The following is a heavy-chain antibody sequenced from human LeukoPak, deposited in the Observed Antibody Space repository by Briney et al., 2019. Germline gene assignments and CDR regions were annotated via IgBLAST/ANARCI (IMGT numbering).Heavy chain of an antibody. V-gene: IGHV1-69*06. CDR1: GGTFSSYA. D-gene: IGHD3-10*01. CDR2: IIPIFGTA. Sequence: SVKVSCKASGGTFSSYAISWVRQATGQGLEWMGGIIPIFGTANYAQKFQGRVTITSDKSTSTAYMELSSLRSEDTAVYYCARDRGYGSGIYYYYMDVWGKGTTVTVSS. CDR3: ARDRGYGSGIYYYYMDV. J-gene: IGHJ6*03.